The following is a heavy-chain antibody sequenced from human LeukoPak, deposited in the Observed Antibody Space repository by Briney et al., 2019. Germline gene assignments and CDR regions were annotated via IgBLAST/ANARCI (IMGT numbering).Heavy chain of an antibody. Sequence: ASVKVSCKASGYTFTSYDINWVRQATGQGLEWMGWMNPNSGNTGYAQKFQGRVTITRSTSISTAYMELSSLRSEDTAVYYCARFQRDAPPSVSQGFDPWGQGTLVTVSS. CDR3: ARFQRDAPPSVSQGFDP. CDR2: MNPNSGNT. V-gene: IGHV1-8*03. D-gene: IGHD5-24*01. J-gene: IGHJ5*02. CDR1: GYTFTSYD.